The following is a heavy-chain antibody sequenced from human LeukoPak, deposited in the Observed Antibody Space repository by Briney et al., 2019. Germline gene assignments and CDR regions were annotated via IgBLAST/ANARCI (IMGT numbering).Heavy chain of an antibody. V-gene: IGHV4-34*01. CDR3: ARIHRYCSGGACYVLDN. J-gene: IGHJ4*02. D-gene: IGHD2-15*01. CDR1: GGSFSGYY. Sequence: MTSETLSLTCAVYGGSFSGYYWSWIRQPPGKGLEWIGEINHSGSTNYNPSFKSRITISVDTSRNQFSLQLSSVTAADTAVYYCARIHRYCSGGACYVLDNWGQGTLVAVSS. CDR2: INHSGST.